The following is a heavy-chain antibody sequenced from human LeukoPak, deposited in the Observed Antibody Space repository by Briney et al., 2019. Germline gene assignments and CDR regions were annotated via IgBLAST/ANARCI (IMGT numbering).Heavy chain of an antibody. CDR3: ARLGGTTVTINWFDP. D-gene: IGHD4-17*01. CDR2: INHSGST. CDR1: GGSFSGYY. V-gene: IGHV4-34*01. Sequence: SETLSLTCAVYGGSFSGYYWSWIRQPPGKGLEWIGEINHSGSTNYNPSLKSRVTISVDTSKNQFSLKPSSVTAADTAVYYCARLGGTTVTINWFDPWGQGTLVTVSS. J-gene: IGHJ5*02.